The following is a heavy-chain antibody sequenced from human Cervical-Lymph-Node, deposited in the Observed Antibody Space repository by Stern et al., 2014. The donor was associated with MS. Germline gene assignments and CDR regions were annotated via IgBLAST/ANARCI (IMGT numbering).Heavy chain of an antibody. CDR3: ARSSSPSPYYYYGMDV. D-gene: IGHD6-13*01. Sequence: QVQLVQSGGGVVQPGRSLRLSCAASGFTFSSYGMHWVRQAPGKGLEWVAVIWYDGSNKYYADSVKGRFTISRDTSKNTPYTPMNSLRADDTAVYYCARSSSPSPYYYYGMDVWGQGATVTVAS. V-gene: IGHV3-33*01. CDR2: IWYDGSNK. CDR1: GFTFSSYG. J-gene: IGHJ6*02.